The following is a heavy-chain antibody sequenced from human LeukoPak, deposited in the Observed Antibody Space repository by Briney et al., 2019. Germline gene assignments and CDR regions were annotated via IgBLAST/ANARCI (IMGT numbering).Heavy chain of an antibody. V-gene: IGHV5-51*01. Sequence: GESLKISCKVSGYSFSTYWIVWVRQMPGKGLEYMGIIYPGDSDTKYSPSFQGQVTVSVDKSISTAYLQWNSLKSSDTAMYYCARRVPVGPPDFWGQGTLVTVSS. CDR3: ARRVPVGPPDF. D-gene: IGHD1-26*01. CDR2: IYPGDSDT. CDR1: GYSFSTYW. J-gene: IGHJ4*02.